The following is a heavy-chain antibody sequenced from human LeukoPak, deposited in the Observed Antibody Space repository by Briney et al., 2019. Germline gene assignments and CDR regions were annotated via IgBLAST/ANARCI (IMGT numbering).Heavy chain of an antibody. J-gene: IGHJ4*02. Sequence: ASVKVSCKASGYTFTSCYMHWVRQAPGQGLEWMGIINPSGGSTSYAQKFQGRVTMTRDMSTSTVYMELSSLRSEDTAVYYCARDGPGYSSPTGFDYWGQGTLVTVSS. CDR3: ARDGPGYSSPTGFDY. V-gene: IGHV1-46*01. CDR2: INPSGGST. CDR1: GYTFTSCY. D-gene: IGHD6-13*01.